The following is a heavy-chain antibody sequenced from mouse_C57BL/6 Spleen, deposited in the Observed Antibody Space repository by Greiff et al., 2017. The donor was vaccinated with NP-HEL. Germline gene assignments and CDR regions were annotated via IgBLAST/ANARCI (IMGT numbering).Heavy chain of an antibody. V-gene: IGHV5-17*01. CDR3: ARWGSGSGYYAMDY. CDR1: GFTFSDYG. Sequence: EVTLVESGGGLVKPGGSLKLSCAASGFTFSDYGMHWVRHAPEKRLEWVAYISSGSSTISSPDTVKGRFPISRDNANNTLFLKMTSLGSEDTAMYYCARWGSGSGYYAMDYWGKGTSVTVSS. CDR2: ISSGSSTI. D-gene: IGHD1-1*01. J-gene: IGHJ4*01.